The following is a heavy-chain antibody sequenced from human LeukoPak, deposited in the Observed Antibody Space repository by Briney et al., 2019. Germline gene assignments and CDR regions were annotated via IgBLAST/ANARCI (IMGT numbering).Heavy chain of an antibody. Sequence: ASETLSLTCAVSGYSISSGYYWGWIRQPPGKGLEWIGSIYHSGSTYYNPSLKSRVTISVDTSKNQFSLKLSSVTAADTAVYYCARTACSSTSCYRITFDYWGQGTLVTVSS. D-gene: IGHD2-2*02. V-gene: IGHV4-38-2*01. CDR2: IYHSGST. CDR1: GYSISSGYY. CDR3: ARTACSSTSCYRITFDY. J-gene: IGHJ4*02.